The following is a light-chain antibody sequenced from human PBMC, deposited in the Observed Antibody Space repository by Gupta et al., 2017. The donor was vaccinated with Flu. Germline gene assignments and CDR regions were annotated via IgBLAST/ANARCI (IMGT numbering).Light chain of an antibody. Sequence: FQYPTPMADITIKCLVYKNIGTCLNWYQQKPGQSPKLLIKNVSQRVSGVPERFSGSGSGTDFTLKISSLEAEDVGIYYCKQGSNLPPTFGQGTKLEIK. CDR1: KNIGTC. J-gene: IGKJ1*01. V-gene: IGKV6-21*01. CDR3: KQGSNLPPT. CDR2: NVS.